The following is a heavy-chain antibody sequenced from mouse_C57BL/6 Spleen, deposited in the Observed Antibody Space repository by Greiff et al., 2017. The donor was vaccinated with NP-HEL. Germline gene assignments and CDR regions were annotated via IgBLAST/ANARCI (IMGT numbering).Heavy chain of an antibody. CDR3: ARAPYGTSGDWYFDV. V-gene: IGHV1-69*01. CDR2: IYPSDSYT. D-gene: IGHD1-1*01. Sequence: QVQLQQPGAELVMPGALVKLFRKAFGFPFPSHWMHLVKPRPGQGPEWIGEIYPSDSYTYYKQKFKGKSTLTVDKSSSTAYMQLSSLTSEDSAVYYCARAPYGTSGDWYFDVWGTGTTVTVSS. CDR1: GFPFPSHW. J-gene: IGHJ1*03.